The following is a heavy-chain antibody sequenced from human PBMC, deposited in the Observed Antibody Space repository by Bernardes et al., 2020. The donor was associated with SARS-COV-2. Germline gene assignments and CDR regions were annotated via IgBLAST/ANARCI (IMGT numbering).Heavy chain of an antibody. CDR3: ASLKVLRHLDWSLSWLEFTFLP. CDR2: PSYGATP. Sequence: SETLSLTCSVPLSSIPNASYRRDWLRPPPGKRLECVGRPSYGATPYYTPSHRSRVTISADTSATQFSLKLTFVTAADTAVDCCASLKVLRHLDWSLSWLEFTFLPGAQGTLLTVSA. J-gene: IGHJ5*02. V-gene: IGHV4-39*01. D-gene: IGHD3-9*01. CDR1: LSSIPNASYR.